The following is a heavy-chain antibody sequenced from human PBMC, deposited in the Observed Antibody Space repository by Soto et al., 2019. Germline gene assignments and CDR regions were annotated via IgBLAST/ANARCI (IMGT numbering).Heavy chain of an antibody. V-gene: IGHV5-51*01. CDR2: IYPGDSDT. J-gene: IGHJ6*02. D-gene: IGHD1-26*01. CDR1: GYSFTSYW. CDR3: ARHKNSGSYGLYYYYGMDV. Sequence: GESLKISCKGSGYSFTSYWIGWVRQMPGKGLEWMGIIYPGDSDTRYSPSFQGQVTISADKSISTAYLQWSSLKASDTAMYYCARHKNSGSYGLYYYYGMDVWGQRTTLTVSS.